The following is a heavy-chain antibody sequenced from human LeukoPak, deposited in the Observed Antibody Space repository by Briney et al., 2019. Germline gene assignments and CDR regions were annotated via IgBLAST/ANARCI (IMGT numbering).Heavy chain of an antibody. J-gene: IGHJ4*02. CDR2: INTDGSST. D-gene: IGHD6-19*01. Sequence: PGGSLRLSCAASGFTFSSYWMHWVRQAPGKGLVWVSRINTDGSSTTYADSVKGRFTISRDNAKNTLYPQMNSLRAEDTAVYYCAREKAVAGSYFDYWGQGTLVTVSS. V-gene: IGHV3-74*01. CDR1: GFTFSSYW. CDR3: AREKAVAGSYFDY.